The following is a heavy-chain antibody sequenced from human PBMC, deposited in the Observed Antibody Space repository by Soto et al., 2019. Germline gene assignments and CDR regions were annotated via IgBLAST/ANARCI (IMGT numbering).Heavy chain of an antibody. Sequence: QVQLVESGGGVVQPGRSLRLSCAASGFTFSSYGMHWVRQAPGKGLEWVAVIWYDGSNKYYADSVKGRFTISRDNSKNTLYLQMNSLRAEDTAVYYCARDSPYCSGGSCYYYYGMDVWGQGTTVTVSS. D-gene: IGHD2-15*01. CDR2: IWYDGSNK. V-gene: IGHV3-33*01. CDR1: GFTFSSYG. J-gene: IGHJ6*02. CDR3: ARDSPYCSGGSCYYYYGMDV.